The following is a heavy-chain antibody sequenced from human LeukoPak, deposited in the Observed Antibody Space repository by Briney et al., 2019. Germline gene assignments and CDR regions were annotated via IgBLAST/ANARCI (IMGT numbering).Heavy chain of an antibody. CDR1: GFAFTSYY. CDR3: ARGRWSPPFDY. D-gene: IGHD4-23*01. Sequence: ASVKVSCKASGFAFTSYYMHWVRQAPGQGLEGMGIINPSGGSASYARKFQDRVTMARDVSTSTVYMELSSLTSEDTAVYYCARGRWSPPFDYWGQGPLVTVSS. J-gene: IGHJ4*02. CDR2: INPSGGSA. V-gene: IGHV1-46*01.